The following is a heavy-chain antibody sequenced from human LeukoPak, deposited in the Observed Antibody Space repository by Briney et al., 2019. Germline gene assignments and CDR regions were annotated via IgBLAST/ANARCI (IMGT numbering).Heavy chain of an antibody. J-gene: IGHJ4*02. CDR2: INHSGST. D-gene: IGHD6-19*01. Sequence: SETLSLTGAVYGGSFSGYYWSWIRQPPGKGLEWIGEINHSGSTNYNPSLKSRVTISVDTPKNQFSLKLSSVTAADTAVYYCARMGAVALSLIDYWGQGTLVTVSS. CDR3: ARMGAVALSLIDY. V-gene: IGHV4-34*01. CDR1: GGSFSGYY.